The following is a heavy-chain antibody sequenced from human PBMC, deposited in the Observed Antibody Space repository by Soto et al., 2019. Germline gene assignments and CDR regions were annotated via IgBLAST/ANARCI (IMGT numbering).Heavy chain of an antibody. J-gene: IGHJ2*01. V-gene: IGHV4-59*01. CDR1: GGSISSGY. D-gene: IGHD5-12*01. CDR3: ARGTRSNSGYDPDWYFDL. CDR2: ISNTGTT. Sequence: QVQLQESGPGLLKPSETLSLTCTVSGGSISSGYWSWLRQSPGEGLEWIGHISNTGTTNYSPSLKSRVFMSVDTSKTQISLKVSSVNAADTAVYYCARGTRSNSGYDPDWYFDLWGRGTLVTVSS.